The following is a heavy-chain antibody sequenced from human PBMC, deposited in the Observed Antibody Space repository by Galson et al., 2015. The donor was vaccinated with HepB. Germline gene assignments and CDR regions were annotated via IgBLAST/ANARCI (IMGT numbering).Heavy chain of an antibody. CDR3: ARDPGKVGEAGFDY. J-gene: IGHJ4*02. CDR1: GLTVSTNY. CDR2: IYSGGST. Sequence: SLRFSCAASGLTVSTNYMTWVRQAPGKGLEWVSVIYSGGSTEYAESVKGRFTISRDKSKNTVYLLMNSLRVEDTAVYYCARDPGKVGEAGFDYWGQGTLVTVSS. V-gene: IGHV3-53*01. D-gene: IGHD1-26*01.